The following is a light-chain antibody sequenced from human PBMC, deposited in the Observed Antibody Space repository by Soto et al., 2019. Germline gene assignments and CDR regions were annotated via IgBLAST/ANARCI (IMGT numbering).Light chain of an antibody. J-gene: IGKJ1*01. V-gene: IGKV3-20*01. Sequence: EIVLTQSTGTLSLSPGKRATLSCRASQSVSSYYLAWFQHKPGQPPRLLIYGASIRATGIPDRFSGSGSGTAFTLTINRPASEDFAVYYCQQYDRSPRTFGQGTRVEIK. CDR2: GAS. CDR1: QSVSSYY. CDR3: QQYDRSPRT.